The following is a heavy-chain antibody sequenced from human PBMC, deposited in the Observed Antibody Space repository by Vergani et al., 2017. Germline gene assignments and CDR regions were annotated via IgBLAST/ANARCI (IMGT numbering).Heavy chain of an antibody. D-gene: IGHD3-3*01. CDR2: IYHSGST. V-gene: IGHV4-39*07. J-gene: IGHJ5*02. Sequence: QLQLQESGPGLVKPSETLSLTCTVSGGSISSSSYYWGWIRQPPGKGLEWIGSIYHSGSTYYNPSLKSRVTISVDTSKNQFSLKLSSVTAADTAVYYCAIEWSITNWFDPWGQGTLVTVSS. CDR3: AIEWSITNWFDP. CDR1: GGSISSSSYY.